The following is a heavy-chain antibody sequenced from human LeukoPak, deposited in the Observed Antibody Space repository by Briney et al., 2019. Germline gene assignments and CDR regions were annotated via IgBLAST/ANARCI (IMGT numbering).Heavy chain of an antibody. Sequence: SETPSLTCTVSGGSISSHYWSWIRQPPGKGLEWIGNIHYSENTNNNPSLKSRVTISIDTSTIQFSLKLSSVTAADTAVYYCARGGYYMDVWGKGTTVTVSS. CDR1: GGSISSHY. D-gene: IGHD1-26*01. V-gene: IGHV4-59*11. CDR3: ARGGYYMDV. J-gene: IGHJ6*03. CDR2: IHYSENT.